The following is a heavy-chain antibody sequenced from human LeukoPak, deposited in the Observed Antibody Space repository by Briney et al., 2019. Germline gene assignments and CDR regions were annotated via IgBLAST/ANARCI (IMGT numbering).Heavy chain of an antibody. CDR2: IIPIFGTA. Sequence: SVKVSCKASGGTFSSYAISWVRQAPGQGLEWMGGIIPIFGTANYAQKFQGRVTITTDESTSTAYMELSSLRSEDTAVYYCAREASVGATSPEYFQHWGQGTLVTVSS. CDR1: GGTFSSYA. J-gene: IGHJ1*01. D-gene: IGHD1-26*01. CDR3: AREASVGATSPEYFQH. V-gene: IGHV1-69*05.